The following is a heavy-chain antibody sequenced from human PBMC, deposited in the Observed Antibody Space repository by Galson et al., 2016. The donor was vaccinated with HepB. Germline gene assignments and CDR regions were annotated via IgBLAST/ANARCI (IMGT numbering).Heavy chain of an antibody. V-gene: IGHV3-7*03. CDR2: IKPDGSEK. J-gene: IGHJ4*02. D-gene: IGHD3-22*01. CDR1: GFSFGSYW. CDR3: TRDGTLRPLGY. Sequence: SLRLSCAGSGFSFGSYWMSWVRQSPGKGLEWVANIKPDGSEKSYVDSVEVRFTISRDNAKNSLYLQMNSLRAEDTALYYCTRDGTLRPLGYWGQGTLVTVSS.